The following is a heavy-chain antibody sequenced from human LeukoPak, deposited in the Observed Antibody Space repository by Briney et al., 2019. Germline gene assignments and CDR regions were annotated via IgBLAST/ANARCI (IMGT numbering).Heavy chain of an antibody. J-gene: IGHJ4*02. Sequence: SETLSLTCAVYGGSFRGYYCSWIRQPPGKGLEWIGEINHSGSTNYNPSLKSRVTISIDTSKNQLSLKLSAVTAADTAVYYCARGGMVRGLNWGQGTLVTVSS. CDR3: ARGGMVRGLN. CDR2: INHSGST. CDR1: GGSFRGYY. D-gene: IGHD3-10*01. V-gene: IGHV4-34*01.